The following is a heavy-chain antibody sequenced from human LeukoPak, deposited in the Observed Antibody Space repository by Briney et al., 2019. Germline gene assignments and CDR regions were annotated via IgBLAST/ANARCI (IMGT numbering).Heavy chain of an antibody. CDR1: GGSITNYY. CDR3: ARASITHYYYYYMGV. CDR2: IHYSGST. Sequence: SETLSLTCTVSGGSITNYYWTWIRQPPGKGLEWIGYIHYSGSTNYNPSLKSRVTISVDTSKNQFSLKLSSVTAADTAMYYCARASITHYYYYYMGVWGKGTTVTVSS. V-gene: IGHV4-59*01. J-gene: IGHJ6*03. D-gene: IGHD1-20*01.